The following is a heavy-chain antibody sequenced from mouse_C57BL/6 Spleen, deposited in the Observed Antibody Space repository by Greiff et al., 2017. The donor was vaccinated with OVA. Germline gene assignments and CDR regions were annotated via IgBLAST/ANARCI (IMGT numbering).Heavy chain of an antibody. J-gene: IGHJ4*01. CDR3: ARRAGSSPYYAMDY. CDR1: GFTFSDYG. D-gene: IGHD1-1*01. V-gene: IGHV5-17*01. Sequence: EVMLVESGGGLVKPGGSLKLSCAASGFTFSDYGMHWVRQAPEKGLEWVAYISSGSSTIYYADTVKGRFTISRDNAKNTLFLQMTSLRSEDTAMYYCARRAGSSPYYAMDYWGQGTSVTVSS. CDR2: ISSGSSTI.